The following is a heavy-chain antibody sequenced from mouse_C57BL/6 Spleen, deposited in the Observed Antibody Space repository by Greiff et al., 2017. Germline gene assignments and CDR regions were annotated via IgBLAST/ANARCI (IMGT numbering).Heavy chain of an antibody. CDR1: GYTFTSYW. Sequence: VKLQQPGAELVMPGASVKLSCKASGYTFTSYWMHWVKQRPGQGLEWIGEIDPSDSYTNYNQKFKGKSTLTVDKSTSTAYMQLSSLTSEDSAVYYCARSGLDYWGQGTTLTVSS. CDR2: IDPSDSYT. J-gene: IGHJ2*01. CDR3: ARSGLDY. V-gene: IGHV1-69*01.